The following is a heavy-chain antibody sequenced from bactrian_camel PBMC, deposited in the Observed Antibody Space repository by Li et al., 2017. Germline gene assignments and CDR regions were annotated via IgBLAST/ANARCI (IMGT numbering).Heavy chain of an antibody. CDR1: GYPGSRAS. Sequence: VQLVESGGGSVKAGGSLTLTCVASGYPGSRASMGWFRQAPGKEREGVAAIDPDGSTTYADSVKNRFTISQDNAKNTLFLQMNSLKPEDTAMYYCAARG. J-gene: IGHJ3*01. CDR2: IDPDGST. V-gene: IGHV3S53*01.